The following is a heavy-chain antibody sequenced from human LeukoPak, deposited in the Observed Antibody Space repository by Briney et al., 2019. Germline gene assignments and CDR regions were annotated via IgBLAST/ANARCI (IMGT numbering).Heavy chain of an antibody. CDR1: GFTFDDYA. V-gene: IGHV3-9*01. Sequence: PGRSLRLSCAASGFTFDDYAMHWVRQAPGKGLEWVSGISRNSGSIGYADSVKGRFTISRDNAKNSLYLQMNSLRAEDTALYYCAKDRTSGSYGRHFDYWGQGTLVTVSS. CDR2: ISRNSGSI. CDR3: AKDRTSGSYGRHFDY. J-gene: IGHJ4*02. D-gene: IGHD1-26*01.